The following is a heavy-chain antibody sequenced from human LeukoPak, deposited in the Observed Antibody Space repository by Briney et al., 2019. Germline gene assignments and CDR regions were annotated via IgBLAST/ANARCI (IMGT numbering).Heavy chain of an antibody. Sequence: SVKVSCKASGGTFSSYAISWVRQAPGQGLEWMGGIIPIFGTANYAQKFQGRVTITADKSTSTAYMELSSLRSEDTAVYYCATAAIPYYYYYYVDVWGKGTTVTVSS. D-gene: IGHD2-2*01. J-gene: IGHJ6*03. V-gene: IGHV1-69*06. CDR1: GGTFSSYA. CDR2: IIPIFGTA. CDR3: ATAAIPYYYYYYVDV.